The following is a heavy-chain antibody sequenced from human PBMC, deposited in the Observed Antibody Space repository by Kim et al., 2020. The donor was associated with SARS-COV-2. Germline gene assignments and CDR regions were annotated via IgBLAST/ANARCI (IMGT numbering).Heavy chain of an antibody. CDR2: IGVSGENR. J-gene: IGHJ4*02. CDR1: GFTFSNYA. Sequence: GGSLRLSCVASGFTFSNYAVNWVRQAPGKGLEWVAVIGVSGENRYYVDSVQGRFTISRDNSKNTLYLQMNSLRAEDTALYYCVKQRGFASNYFDYWGQGAQVTVSS. D-gene: IGHD5-12*01. V-gene: IGHV3-23*01. CDR3: VKQRGFASNYFDY.